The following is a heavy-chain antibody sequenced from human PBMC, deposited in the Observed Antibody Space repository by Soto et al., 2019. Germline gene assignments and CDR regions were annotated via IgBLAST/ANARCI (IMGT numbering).Heavy chain of an antibody. D-gene: IGHD6-13*01. J-gene: IGHJ4*02. CDR2: IYNGDLT. V-gene: IGHV3-66*01. Sequence: PGGSLRLSCAASGFTVSTNYMSWVRQAPGKGLEWVSVIYNGDLTYYADSVRGRFTISRDNSKNTLYLQMNNLRVEDTAVYYCARVAAPGYFDYWGQGTLVTVSS. CDR1: GFTVSTNY. CDR3: ARVAAPGYFDY.